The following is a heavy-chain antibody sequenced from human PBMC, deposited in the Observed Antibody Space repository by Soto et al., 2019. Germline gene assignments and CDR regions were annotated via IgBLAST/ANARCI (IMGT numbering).Heavy chain of an antibody. J-gene: IGHJ6*02. CDR2: ISYDGSNK. V-gene: IGHV3-30*18. Sequence: QVQLVESGGGVVQPGRSLRLSCAASGFTFSSYGMHWVRQAPGKGLEWVAVISYDGSNKYYADSVKGRFTISRDNSKNTLYLQMNSLRAEDTAVYYCAKDRRGGVSSVMDVWGQGTTVTVSS. CDR1: GFTFSSYG. D-gene: IGHD2-8*02. CDR3: AKDRRGGVSSVMDV.